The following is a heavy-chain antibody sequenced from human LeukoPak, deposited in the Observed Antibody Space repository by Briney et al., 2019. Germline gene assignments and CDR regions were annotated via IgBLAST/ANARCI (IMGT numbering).Heavy chain of an antibody. D-gene: IGHD1-26*01. J-gene: IGHJ4*02. Sequence: ASVKVSCKASGGTFSSYAISWVRQAPGQGLEWMGGIIPIFGTANYAQKFQGRVTITTDESTSTAYMELSSPRSEDTAVYYCASLGATRGNFDYWGQGTLVTVSS. CDR2: IIPIFGTA. CDR1: GGTFSSYA. CDR3: ASLGATRGNFDY. V-gene: IGHV1-69*05.